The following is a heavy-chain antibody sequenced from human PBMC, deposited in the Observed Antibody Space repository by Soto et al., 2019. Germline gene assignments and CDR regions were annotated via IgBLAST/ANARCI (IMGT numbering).Heavy chain of an antibody. CDR3: AILDRSGYHGAFDY. D-gene: IGHD3-22*01. J-gene: IGHJ4*02. CDR1: GYTFTSYG. Sequence: QVQLVQSGAEVKKPGASVKVSCKASGYTFTSYGISWVRQAPGQGREWMGWISAYNGNTNYAQKLQGRVTMTTDTCTSTAYMELRSLRSDDTAVYYWAILDRSGYHGAFDYWGQGTLVTVSS. V-gene: IGHV1-18*04. CDR2: ISAYNGNT.